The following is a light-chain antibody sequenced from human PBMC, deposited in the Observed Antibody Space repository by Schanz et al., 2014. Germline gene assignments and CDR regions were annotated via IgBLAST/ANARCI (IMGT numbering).Light chain of an antibody. V-gene: IGLV2-8*01. Sequence: QSALTQPPSASGSPGQSVTISCTGTSSDVGGYNYVSWYQQHPGKAPKLMISEVSKRPSGVPDRFSGSKSGNTASLTVSGLQAEDEADYYCNSYAGSSTWVFGGGTKLTVL. J-gene: IGLJ3*02. CDR3: NSYAGSSTWV. CDR1: SSDVGGYNY. CDR2: EVS.